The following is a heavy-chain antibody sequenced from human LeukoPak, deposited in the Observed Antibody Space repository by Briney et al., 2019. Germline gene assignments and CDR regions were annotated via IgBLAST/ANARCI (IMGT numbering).Heavy chain of an antibody. V-gene: IGHV4-59*01. D-gene: IGHD1-1*01. CDR2: TYYSGST. Sequence: SETLSLTCTVSGGSISGYYWTWIRQPPGKGLEYIGYTYYSGSTNHNPSLKSRVTISVDTSKNQFSLKLSSVTAADTAVYYCARGRYTFDYWGQGTLVTVSS. CDR3: ARGRYTFDY. CDR1: GGSISGYY. J-gene: IGHJ4*02.